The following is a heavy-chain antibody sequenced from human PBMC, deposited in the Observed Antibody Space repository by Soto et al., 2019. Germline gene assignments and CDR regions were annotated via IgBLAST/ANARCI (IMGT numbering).Heavy chain of an antibody. D-gene: IGHD5-12*01. CDR3: ARDRYAPRWYSGYDLGWFDP. CDR2: NIPILGIA. V-gene: IGHV1-69*08. Sequence: QVQLVQSGAEVKKPGSSVKVSCKASGGTFSSYTISWVRQAPGQGLEWMGRNIPILGIANYAQKFQGRVTITADKSTSTAYMELSSLRSEDTAVYYCARDRYAPRWYSGYDLGWFDPWGQGTLVTVSS. CDR1: GGTFSSYT. J-gene: IGHJ5*02.